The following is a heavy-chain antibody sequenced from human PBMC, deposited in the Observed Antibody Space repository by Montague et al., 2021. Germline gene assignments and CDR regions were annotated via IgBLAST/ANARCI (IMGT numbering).Heavy chain of an antibody. Sequence: SQRLSCAGSGFIFTPYGMNLFRQAPVKGLEWVSYISSSSTFINYLDSVRGRFTIFRDNAKNTVYLQMNSLRDEDTAMYYGVRDPEGGNNLDCWGQGTLVTVSS. D-gene: IGHD4-23*01. CDR3: VRDPEGGNNLDC. J-gene: IGHJ4*02. V-gene: IGHV3-48*02. CDR2: ISSSSTFI. CDR1: GFIFTPYG.